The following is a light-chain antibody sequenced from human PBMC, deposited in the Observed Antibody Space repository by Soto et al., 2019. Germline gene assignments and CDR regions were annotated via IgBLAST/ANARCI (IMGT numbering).Light chain of an antibody. CDR3: QQYKQWPPWT. J-gene: IGKJ1*01. V-gene: IGKV3-15*01. Sequence: EILMTQSPATLSVSPGERATLSCRASQSISSNLAWYQQKPGQAPRLLLYGASTRAAGIPARFSGSGSGTEFTLTISSLQSEDFAVYYCQQYKQWPPWTFGQGTKVDIK. CDR2: GAS. CDR1: QSISSN.